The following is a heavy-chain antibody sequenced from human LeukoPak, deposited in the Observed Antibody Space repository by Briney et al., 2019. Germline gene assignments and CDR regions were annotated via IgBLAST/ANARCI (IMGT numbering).Heavy chain of an antibody. Sequence: GESLTLSCKGSGYIFTSYWIGWVRQMPGKGLEWMGIIYPGDSDTRYSPSFQGQVTISADKSISTAYLQWSSLKASDTAMYYCARINDYGDSNWFDPWGQGTLVTVSS. CDR1: GYIFTSYW. J-gene: IGHJ5*02. CDR3: ARINDYGDSNWFDP. V-gene: IGHV5-51*03. CDR2: IYPGDSDT. D-gene: IGHD4-17*01.